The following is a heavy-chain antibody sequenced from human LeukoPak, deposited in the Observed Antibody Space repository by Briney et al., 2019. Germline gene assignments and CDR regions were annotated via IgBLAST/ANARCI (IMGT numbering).Heavy chain of an antibody. J-gene: IGHJ6*02. CDR1: GYTFTGYY. CDR2: INPNSGGT. V-gene: IGHV1-2*02. D-gene: IGHD3-10*01. CDR3: AREGHYGSGSSYGMDV. Sequence: ASLRVSCAASGYTFTGYYMHWVRQAPGQGLEWMGWINPNSGGTNYAQKVQGRVTMTRDTSMSTAYMELSRLRSDDTAVYYCAREGHYGSGSSYGMDVWGQGTTVTVSS.